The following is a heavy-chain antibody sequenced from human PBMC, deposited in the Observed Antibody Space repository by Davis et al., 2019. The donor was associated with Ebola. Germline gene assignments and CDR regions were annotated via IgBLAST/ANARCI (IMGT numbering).Heavy chain of an antibody. CDR1: GGSISSSNW. D-gene: IGHD3-22*01. V-gene: IGHV4-4*02. J-gene: IGHJ5*02. CDR3: ARERITMIVGWGWFDP. CDR2: IYHSGST. Sequence: MPGGSLRLSCAVSGGSISSSNWWSWVRPPPGKGLEWLGEIYHSGSTNYNPSLKSRVSISVDTSKNQFSLKLSSVTAADTAVYYCARERITMIVGWGWFDPWGQGTLVTVSS.